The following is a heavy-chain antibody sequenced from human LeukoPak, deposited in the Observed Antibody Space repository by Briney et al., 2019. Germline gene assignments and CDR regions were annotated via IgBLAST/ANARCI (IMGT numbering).Heavy chain of an antibody. Sequence: SGGSLRLSCAASGFTFSSYAMSWVRQAPGKGLEWVSAISGSGGSTYYADSVKGRFTISRDNSKNTLYLQMNSLRAEDTAVYYCAKARTSSGWSNYWGQGTLVTVSS. CDR1: GFTFSSYA. CDR2: ISGSGGST. V-gene: IGHV3-23*01. CDR3: AKARTSSGWSNY. J-gene: IGHJ4*02. D-gene: IGHD6-19*01.